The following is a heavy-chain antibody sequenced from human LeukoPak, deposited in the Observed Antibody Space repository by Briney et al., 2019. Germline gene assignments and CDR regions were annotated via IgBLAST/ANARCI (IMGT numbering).Heavy chain of an antibody. CDR2: MNPNSGNT. J-gene: IGHJ4*02. Sequence: GASVKVSCKAPGYTFTSYDINWVRQATGQGLEWMGWMNPNSGNTGYAQKFQGRGTMTRNTSISTAYMELSSLRSEDTAVYYCARVRGQATRPLGYWGQGTLVTVSS. CDR3: ARVRGQATRPLGY. D-gene: IGHD1-26*01. V-gene: IGHV1-8*01. CDR1: GYTFTSYD.